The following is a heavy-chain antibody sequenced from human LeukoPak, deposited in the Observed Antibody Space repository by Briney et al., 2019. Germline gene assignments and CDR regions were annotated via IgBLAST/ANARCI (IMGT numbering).Heavy chain of an antibody. J-gene: IGHJ5*02. CDR2: IHTSGDT. Sequence: GGSLRLSCAASGFTFSSYAMSWVRQAPGKGLEWVSAIHTSGDTCYADSVKGRFTISRDTSKNTLYLQINSLRVEDTAVYYCIVFGDSNHWGQGTLVTVSS. CDR1: GFTFSSYA. V-gene: IGHV3-23*05. D-gene: IGHD4-17*01. CDR3: IVFGDSNH.